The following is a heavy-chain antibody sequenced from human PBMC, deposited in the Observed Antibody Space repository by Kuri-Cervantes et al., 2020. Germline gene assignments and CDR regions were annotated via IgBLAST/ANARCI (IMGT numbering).Heavy chain of an antibody. J-gene: IGHJ4*02. V-gene: IGHV1-69*02. Sequence: SVKVSCKASGGTFSSYTISWVRQAPGQGLEWMGRIIPILGIANYAQKFQGRVTITADKSTSTAYMELSSLRSEDTAVYYCARGNCGGDCSIDYWGQGTMVTVSS. CDR1: GGTFSSYT. CDR3: ARGNCGGDCSIDY. CDR2: IIPILGIA. D-gene: IGHD2-21*02.